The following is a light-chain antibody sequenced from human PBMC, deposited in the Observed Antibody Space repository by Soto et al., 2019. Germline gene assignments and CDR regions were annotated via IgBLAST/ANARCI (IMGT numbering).Light chain of an antibody. Sequence: SYELTQPPSVSVSPGQTAIITCSGHKLGDKYACWYQQKPGQSPVLVIYQNNKRPSGIPDRFSGSNSGNTATLTISGTQAMDEADYYCQAWDSGTASFGGGTKLTVL. CDR3: QAWDSGTAS. V-gene: IGLV3-1*01. CDR2: QNN. J-gene: IGLJ2*01. CDR1: KLGDKY.